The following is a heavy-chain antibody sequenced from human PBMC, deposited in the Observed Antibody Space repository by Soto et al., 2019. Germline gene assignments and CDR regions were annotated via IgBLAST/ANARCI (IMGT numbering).Heavy chain of an antibody. D-gene: IGHD2-2*02. Sequence: PSETLSLTCNVSGVPITTGGYYWSWIRQHPGKGLEWMGYIYHTGRTYYNPSLKSQSTISIDTSKNQFSLTLSSATGADTAMYYCARAGSSMGYYTYYGFDVWGQGTSVTVPS. CDR2: IYHTGRT. CDR1: GVPITTGGYY. CDR3: ARAGSSMGYYTYYGFDV. J-gene: IGHJ6*02. V-gene: IGHV4-31*01.